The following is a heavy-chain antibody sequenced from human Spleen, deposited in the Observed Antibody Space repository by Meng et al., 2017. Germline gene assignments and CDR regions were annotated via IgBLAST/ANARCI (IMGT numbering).Heavy chain of an antibody. CDR2: INPNIGGT. CDR1: GYTFTHYY. CDR3: ARATTEQEIHFDY. J-gene: IGHJ4*02. V-gene: IGHV1-2*02. D-gene: IGHD1-1*01. Sequence: VQAGPEVKKPVASVKVSCKATGYTFTHYYIQWVRQAPGQGLEGMGWINPNIGGTNSAQKFQGRITMTRDTSINTAYMELSSLRSDDTAVYYCARATTEQEIHFDYWGRGTLVTVSS.